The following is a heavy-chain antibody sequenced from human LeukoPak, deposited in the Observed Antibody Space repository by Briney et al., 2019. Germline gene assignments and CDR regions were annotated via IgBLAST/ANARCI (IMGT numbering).Heavy chain of an antibody. CDR1: GGSISSGGYY. Sequence: PSQTLSLTCTVSGGSISSGGYYWSWIRQHPGKGLEWIGYIYYSGSTYYNPSLKSRVTISVDTSKNQFSLKLSSVTAADTAVYYCARVSNSGYDYYYVDVWGKGTTVTVSS. CDR3: ARVSNSGYDYYYVDV. V-gene: IGHV4-31*03. D-gene: IGHD2/OR15-2a*01. CDR2: IYYSGST. J-gene: IGHJ6*03.